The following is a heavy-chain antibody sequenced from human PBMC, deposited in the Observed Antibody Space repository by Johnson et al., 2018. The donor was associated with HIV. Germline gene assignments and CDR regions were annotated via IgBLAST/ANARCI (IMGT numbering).Heavy chain of an antibody. D-gene: IGHD3-10*01. CDR2: ISYDGSNK. CDR3: AREGQEFNDAFDI. V-gene: IGHV3-30*03. CDR1: GFTFSKYG. Sequence: QVQLVESGGGLVKPGGSLRLSCAASGFTFSKYGMHWVRQAPGKGLEWVAFISYDGSNKYYADSVKGRFTISRDNSKNTLYLQMNSLRAEDTAVYYCAREGQEFNDAFDIWGQGTMVTVSS. J-gene: IGHJ3*02.